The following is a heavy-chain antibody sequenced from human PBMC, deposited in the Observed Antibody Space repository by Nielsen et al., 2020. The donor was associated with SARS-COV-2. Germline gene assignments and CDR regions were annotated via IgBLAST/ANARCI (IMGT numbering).Heavy chain of an antibody. V-gene: IGHV1-69*06. Sequence: SVKVSCKASGGTFSSYAISWVRQAPGQGLEWMGGIIPIFGTANYAQKFQGRVTITADKSTSTAYMELISLRSEDTAVYYCALGDTAMAGRGALALEWGQGTLVTVSS. CDR1: GGTFSSYA. D-gene: IGHD5-18*01. J-gene: IGHJ4*02. CDR2: IIPIFGTA. CDR3: ALGDTAMAGRGALALE.